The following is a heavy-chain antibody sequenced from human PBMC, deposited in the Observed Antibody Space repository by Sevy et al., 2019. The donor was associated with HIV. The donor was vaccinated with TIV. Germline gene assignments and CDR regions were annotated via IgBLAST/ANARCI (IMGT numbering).Heavy chain of an antibody. CDR3: STVPIILLLVSDGMDV. CDR1: GFSFSTYW. D-gene: IGHD2-8*02. Sequence: GGSLRLSCAASGFSFSTYWMTWVRQAPGKGLEWVGRIKSKSDGGTTDYPAPVKGRSINSRDDSKNTLYLQMNSLKTEDTAVYYCSTVPIILLLVSDGMDVWGQGTTVTVSS. J-gene: IGHJ6*02. CDR2: IKSKSDGGTT. V-gene: IGHV3-15*01.